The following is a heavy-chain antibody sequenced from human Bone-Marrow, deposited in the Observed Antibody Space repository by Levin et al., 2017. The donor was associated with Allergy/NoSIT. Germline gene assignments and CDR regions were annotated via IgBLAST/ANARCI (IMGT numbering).Heavy chain of an antibody. J-gene: IGHJ4*02. Sequence: GGSLRLSCAASGFTFNDYAMHWVRQAPGKGLEWVAVIWSDGNDKSFADSVKGRFTISRDNSKNSLFLQMNSLRAEDTAVYYCATDSSRWSPKYYFDYWGLGTLVTVSS. CDR1: GFTFNDYA. D-gene: IGHD3-22*01. CDR3: ATDSSRWSPKYYFDY. CDR2: IWSDGNDK. V-gene: IGHV3-33*01.